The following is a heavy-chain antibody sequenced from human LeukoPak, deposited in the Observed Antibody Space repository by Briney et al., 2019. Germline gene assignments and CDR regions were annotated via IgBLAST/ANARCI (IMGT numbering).Heavy chain of an antibody. Sequence: PSQTLSLTRTVSGGSIISGGYYWSWIRQHPGKGLEWIGYIYYSGSTYYSPSLKSRVIISVDTSKKQFSLKLSSLTAADTAVYYCARAPPVIAVAGSAFDIWGQGTVVTVSS. D-gene: IGHD6-19*01. CDR1: GGSIISGGYY. CDR3: ARAPPVIAVAGSAFDI. J-gene: IGHJ3*02. V-gene: IGHV4-31*03. CDR2: IYYSGST.